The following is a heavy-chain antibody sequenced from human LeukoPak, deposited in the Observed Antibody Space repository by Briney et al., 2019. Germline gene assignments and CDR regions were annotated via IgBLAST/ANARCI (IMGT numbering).Heavy chain of an antibody. CDR2: ISSSGSTI. V-gene: IGHV3-11*01. J-gene: IGHJ4*02. CDR3: ARDQGVVVVAANDY. Sequence: GGSLRLSCAASGFTFSDYYMSWIRQAPGKGLEWVSYISSSGSTIYYADSVKGRSTISRDNAKNSLYLQMNSLRAEDTAVYYCARDQGVVVVAANDYWGQGTLVTVSS. CDR1: GFTFSDYY. D-gene: IGHD2-15*01.